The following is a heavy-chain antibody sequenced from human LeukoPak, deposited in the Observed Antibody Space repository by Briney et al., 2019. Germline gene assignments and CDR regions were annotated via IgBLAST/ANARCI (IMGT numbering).Heavy chain of an antibody. CDR2: ISAYNGNT. D-gene: IGHD2-2*01. J-gene: IGHJ5*02. CDR3: ARATPISALYQLLGGTPWFDP. CDR1: GYTFTSYG. V-gene: IGHV1-18*01. Sequence: ASVKVSCKASGYTFTSYGISWVRQAPGQGLEWMRWISAYNGNTNYAQKLQGRVTMTTDTSTSTAYMELRSLRSDDTAVYYCARATPISALYQLLGGTPWFDPWGQGTLVTVSS.